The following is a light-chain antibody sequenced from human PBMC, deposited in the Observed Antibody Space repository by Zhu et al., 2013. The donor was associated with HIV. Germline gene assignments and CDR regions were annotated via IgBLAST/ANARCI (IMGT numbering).Light chain of an antibody. CDR1: QSISGY. CDR2: GAS. Sequence: DIQLTQSPSSLSASVGDRVTITCRASQSISGYLNWYQQKPEKAPKVLIYGASNLQSGVPSRFSGSGSGTDFTLTISSLQPEDFATYYCQHSYDTPRAFGGGTKVEI. V-gene: IGKV1-39*01. J-gene: IGKJ4*01. CDR3: QHSYDTPRA.